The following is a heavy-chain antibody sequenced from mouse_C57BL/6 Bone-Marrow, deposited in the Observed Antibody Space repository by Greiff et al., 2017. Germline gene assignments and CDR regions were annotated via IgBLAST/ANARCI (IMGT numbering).Heavy chain of an antibody. CDR3: ARAHSFAY. CDR1: GYTFTDYY. V-gene: IGHV1-76*01. Sequence: VKLMESGAELVRPGASVKLSCKASGYTFTDYYINWVKQRPGQGLEWIARIYPGSGNTYYNEKFKGKATLTAEKSSSTAYMQLSSLTSEDSAVYFCARAHSFAYWGQGTTLTVSS. CDR2: IYPGSGNT. J-gene: IGHJ2*01.